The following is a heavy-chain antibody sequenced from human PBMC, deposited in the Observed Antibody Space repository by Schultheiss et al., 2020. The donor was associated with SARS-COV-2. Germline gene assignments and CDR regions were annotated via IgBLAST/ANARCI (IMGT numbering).Heavy chain of an antibody. Sequence: GGSLRLSCKASGYDFTAHGINWVRQAPGQGLEWMGWISPFNGDTKYSQKFKGRVTLTTDKSTSTAYMEVMTLTSDDTAVYYCARGFSGGFDYWGQGTLVTVSS. D-gene: IGHD2-15*01. CDR2: ISPFNGDT. V-gene: IGHV1-18*01. CDR3: ARGFSGGFDY. J-gene: IGHJ4*02. CDR1: GYDFTAHG.